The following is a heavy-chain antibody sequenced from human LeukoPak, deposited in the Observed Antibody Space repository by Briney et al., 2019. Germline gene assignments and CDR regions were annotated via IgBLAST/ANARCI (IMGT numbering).Heavy chain of an antibody. V-gene: IGHV1-2*02. D-gene: IGHD5-12*01. CDR3: AREAGYSGYDSFGY. Sequence: GASVKVSCKASGYTFTGYYMHWVRRAPGQGLEWMGWINPNSGGTNYAQKFQGRVTMTRDTSISTAYMELSRLRSDDTAVYYCAREAGYSGYDSFGYWGQGTLVTVSS. CDR2: INPNSGGT. J-gene: IGHJ4*02. CDR1: GYTFTGYY.